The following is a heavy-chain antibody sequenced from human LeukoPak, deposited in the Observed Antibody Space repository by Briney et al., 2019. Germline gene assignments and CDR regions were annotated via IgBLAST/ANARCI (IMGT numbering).Heavy chain of an antibody. Sequence: GGSLRLSCAASGFTVSSNYMSWVRQAPGKGLEWVSAISGSGGSTYYADSVKGRFTISRDNAKNSLSLQMNSLGAEDTAVYYCSRSGADTGDYFDYWGQGTLVTVSS. CDR2: ISGSGGST. D-gene: IGHD7-27*01. CDR1: GFTVSSNY. CDR3: SRSGADTGDYFDY. J-gene: IGHJ4*02. V-gene: IGHV3-23*01.